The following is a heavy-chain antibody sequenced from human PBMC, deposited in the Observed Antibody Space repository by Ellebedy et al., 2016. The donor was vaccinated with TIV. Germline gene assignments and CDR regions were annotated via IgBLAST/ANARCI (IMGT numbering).Heavy chain of an antibody. CDR2: ISGSGGST. CDR1: GFTFSSYA. CDR3: AKEGTDIVAVPVAMMDY. V-gene: IGHV3-23*01. D-gene: IGHD2-2*01. Sequence: GESLKISCAASGFTFSSYAMSWVRQAPGKGLEWVSAISGSGGSTYYADSVKGRFTISRDNSKNTLSLQMNSLRAEDTALYYCAKEGTDIVAVPVAMMDYWGQGTLVTVSS. J-gene: IGHJ4*02.